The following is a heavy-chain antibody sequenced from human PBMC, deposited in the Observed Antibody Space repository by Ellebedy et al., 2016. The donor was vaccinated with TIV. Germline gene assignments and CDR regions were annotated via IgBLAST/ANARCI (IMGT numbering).Heavy chain of an antibody. CDR1: GGPISSSTDY. CDR2: VRYSGST. CDR3: ARENDAFDI. J-gene: IGHJ3*02. Sequence: SETLSLTXTLPGGPISSSTDYWNWIRQPPGKGLEWIANVRYSGSTFYNPSLKSRVTMSVDTSKNHFSLKLTAVTAAETAVYFCARENDAFDIWGQGTMVTVSS. V-gene: IGHV4-39*07.